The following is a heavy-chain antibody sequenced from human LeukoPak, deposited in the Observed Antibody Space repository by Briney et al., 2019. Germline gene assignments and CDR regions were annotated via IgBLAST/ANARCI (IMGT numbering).Heavy chain of an antibody. D-gene: IGHD2-8*01. V-gene: IGHV3-23*01. CDR1: GFSFSSYA. CDR2: ISGSGGDT. CDR3: AKELQLNMLTLGFDY. J-gene: IGHJ4*02. Sequence: PGGSLRLSCAASGFSFSSYAMSWVRQAPGKGLEWVSGISGSGGDTYYTDSVKGRFTVSRDHSKNMMYLQMNSLRAEDTAVYFCAKELQLNMLTLGFDYWGQGTLVTVSS.